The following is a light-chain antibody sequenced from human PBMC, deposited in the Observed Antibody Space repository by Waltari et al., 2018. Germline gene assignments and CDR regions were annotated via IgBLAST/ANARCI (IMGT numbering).Light chain of an antibody. CDR3: QQYNKWPPWT. Sequence: EIVMTQSPATLSVSPGERTTLSCRASQSVSSNLAWYQQKPCKAPRLLIYGASNRATGIPARFSGSGTGTEFTLTISSMQSEDIAVYYCQQYNKWPPWTFGQGTKVEIK. CDR2: GAS. V-gene: IGKV3-15*01. CDR1: QSVSSN. J-gene: IGKJ1*01.